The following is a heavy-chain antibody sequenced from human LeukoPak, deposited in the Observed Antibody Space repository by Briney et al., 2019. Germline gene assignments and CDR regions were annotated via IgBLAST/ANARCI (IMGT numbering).Heavy chain of an antibody. J-gene: IGHJ5*02. CDR1: GGSFSSYY. CDR2: GYYNGIT. V-gene: IGHV4-59*01. CDR3: ARELTPLMYSSRGWFDP. Sequence: SETLSLTCTVSGGSFSSYYWSWIRQPPGKGLEWIGYGYYNGITNYNPSLKSRVIISVDTSKNQFSLMLNSVTAADTAVYYCARELTPLMYSSRGWFDPWGQGTLVTVSS. D-gene: IGHD6-13*01.